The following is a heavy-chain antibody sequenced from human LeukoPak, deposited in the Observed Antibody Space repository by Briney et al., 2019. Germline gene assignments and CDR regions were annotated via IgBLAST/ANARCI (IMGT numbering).Heavy chain of an antibody. CDR1: GGSFSGYY. CDR3: ARGRRDPAARIVWVAFDP. Sequence: SETLSLTCAVYGGSFSGYYWSWIRQPPGKGLEWIGEINHSGSTNYNPSLKSRVTISVDTSKNQFSLKLGSVTAADTAVYYCARGRRDPAARIVWVAFDPWGQGTLVTVSS. V-gene: IGHV4-34*01. D-gene: IGHD6-6*01. CDR2: INHSGST. J-gene: IGHJ5*02.